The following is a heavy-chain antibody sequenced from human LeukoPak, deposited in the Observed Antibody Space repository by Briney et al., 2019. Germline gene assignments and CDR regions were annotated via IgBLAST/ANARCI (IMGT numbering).Heavy chain of an antibody. CDR3: ARGPAGYPLSYYYYMDV. CDR2: IYYSGGT. J-gene: IGHJ6*03. D-gene: IGHD1-1*01. V-gene: IGHV4-59*01. CDR1: GGSISSYY. Sequence: SETLSLTCTVSGGSISSYYWSWIRQPPGKGLEWIGYIYYSGGTNYNPSLKSRVTISVDTSKNQFSLKLSSVTAADTAVYYCARGPAGYPLSYYYYMDVWGKGTTVTVSS.